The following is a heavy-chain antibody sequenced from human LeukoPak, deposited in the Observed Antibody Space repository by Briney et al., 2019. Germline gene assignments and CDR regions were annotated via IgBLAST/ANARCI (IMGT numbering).Heavy chain of an antibody. J-gene: IGHJ4*02. Sequence: GGSLRLSCAASGFTFDDYAMHWVRQAPGKGLEWVANIKQDGSEKYYVDSVKGRFTISRDNAKNSLYLQMNSLRVEDTAVYYCASRIVGTPDYFDYWGQGTLVTVSS. CDR3: ASRIVGTPDYFDY. V-gene: IGHV3-7*01. D-gene: IGHD1-26*01. CDR2: IKQDGSEK. CDR1: GFTFDDYA.